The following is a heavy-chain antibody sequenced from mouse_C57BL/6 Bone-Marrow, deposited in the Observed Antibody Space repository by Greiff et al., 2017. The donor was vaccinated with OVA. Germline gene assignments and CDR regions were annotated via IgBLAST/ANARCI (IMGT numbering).Heavy chain of an antibody. Sequence: QVQLQQPGAELVMPGASVKLSCKASGYTFTSYWMHWVKQRPGQGLEWIGEIDPSDSYTNYNQKFKGKSTLTVDKSSSTAYMQLSSLTSEDSAVYYCARSSTVVAPRFDVWGTGTTVTVSS. CDR1: GYTFTSYW. J-gene: IGHJ1*03. V-gene: IGHV1-69*01. CDR3: ARSSTVVAPRFDV. CDR2: IDPSDSYT. D-gene: IGHD1-1*01.